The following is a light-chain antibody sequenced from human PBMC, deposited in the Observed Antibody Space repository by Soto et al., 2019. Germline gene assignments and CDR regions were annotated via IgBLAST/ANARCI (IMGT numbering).Light chain of an antibody. CDR2: AAI. V-gene: IGKV1-39*01. J-gene: IGKJ2*01. Sequence: DIQMTQSPSSLSASVGDRVTITCRASQTITTYLNWYQHKPGKAPKLLIYAAISLQSGVPSRLSGSGSGTDFTLTISSLQPEDFATYYCQQTYSTPHTFGQGTNVEIK. CDR1: QTITTY. CDR3: QQTYSTPHT.